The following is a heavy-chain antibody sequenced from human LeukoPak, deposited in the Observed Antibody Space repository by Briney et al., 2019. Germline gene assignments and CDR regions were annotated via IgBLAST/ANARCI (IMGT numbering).Heavy chain of an antibody. CDR1: GFTFSDYG. CDR3: ARDLSSNWSNLGY. Sequence: GGSLRLSCEDSGFTFSDYGLSWVRQAPGKGPQWVAGINWSGDNTFYADSVKDRFTISRDNTKNTLYLQIDNLRGDGTATYYCARDLSSNWSNLGYWGQGTLVTVSS. D-gene: IGHD6-13*01. V-gene: IGHV3-20*04. CDR2: INWSGDNT. J-gene: IGHJ4*02.